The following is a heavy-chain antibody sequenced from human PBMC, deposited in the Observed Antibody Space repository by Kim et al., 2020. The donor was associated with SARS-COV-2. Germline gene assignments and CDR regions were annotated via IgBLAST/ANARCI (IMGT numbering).Heavy chain of an antibody. CDR3: ARDVSPDRKRGMDV. CDR2: INAGNGNT. J-gene: IGHJ6*02. CDR1: GYTFTSYA. Sequence: ASVKVSCKASGYTFTSYAMHWVRQAPGQRLEWMGWINAGNGNTKYSQKFQGRVTITRDTSASTAYMELSSLRSEDTAVYYCARDVSPDRKRGMDVWGQGTTVTVSS. V-gene: IGHV1-3*01.